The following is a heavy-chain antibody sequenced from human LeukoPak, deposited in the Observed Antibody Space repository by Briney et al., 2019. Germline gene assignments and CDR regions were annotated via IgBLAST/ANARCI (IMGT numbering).Heavy chain of an antibody. D-gene: IGHD5-18*01. Sequence: VASVKLSCKASGYGFTSYGISGVRHAPGQGLEWMVWISAYNGNTNYAQKLQRRVTMTTDTSTSTDYMELRSLRSDDTAVYYCARIQLWVFMEAYMDVGGKGTTVTISS. CDR3: ARIQLWVFMEAYMDV. CDR2: ISAYNGNT. V-gene: IGHV1-18*01. J-gene: IGHJ6*03. CDR1: GYGFTSYG.